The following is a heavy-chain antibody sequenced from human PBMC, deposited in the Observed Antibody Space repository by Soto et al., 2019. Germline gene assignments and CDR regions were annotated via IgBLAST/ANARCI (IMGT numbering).Heavy chain of an antibody. Sequence: QVQLVQSGAEVKKPGASVKVSCKVSGYTLTELSMHWVRQAPGKGLEWMGGFDPEDGETIYAQKFQGRVTMTEDTSTDTAYMELSSLRSEDTAVYYCRGVIITHPIDYYYYYMDVWGKGTTVTVSS. CDR3: RGVIITHPIDYYYYYMDV. CDR1: GYTLTELS. J-gene: IGHJ6*03. CDR2: FDPEDGET. V-gene: IGHV1-24*01. D-gene: IGHD3-10*01.